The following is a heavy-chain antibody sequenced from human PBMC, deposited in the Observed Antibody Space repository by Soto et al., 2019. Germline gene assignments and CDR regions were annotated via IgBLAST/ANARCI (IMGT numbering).Heavy chain of an antibody. D-gene: IGHD2-15*01. CDR2: IIPMLDTP. V-gene: IGHV1-69*13. Sequence: SVKVSCKASGGTFSSDSFSWVRQAPGQGLEWMGGIIPMLDTPIYAQKFQDRVTITADESTSTAYMQLSSLRSGDTAVYYCARSGGLDRDFNYWGQGSLVTVS. CDR3: ARSGGLDRDFNY. CDR1: GGTFSSDS. J-gene: IGHJ4*02.